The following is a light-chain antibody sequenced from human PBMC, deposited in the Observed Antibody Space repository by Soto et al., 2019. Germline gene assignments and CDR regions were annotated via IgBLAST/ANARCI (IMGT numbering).Light chain of an antibody. Sequence: DIQMTQSPSTLSASVGDRVTITCRASQSISTWLAWYQQKPGKAPKLLIYKASTLKSGVPSRFSGSGSGTEFTLRISSLQPDDFATYHCQQYNSYPWTFGQGTKVEIK. V-gene: IGKV1-5*03. CDR3: QQYNSYPWT. CDR1: QSISTW. J-gene: IGKJ1*01. CDR2: KAS.